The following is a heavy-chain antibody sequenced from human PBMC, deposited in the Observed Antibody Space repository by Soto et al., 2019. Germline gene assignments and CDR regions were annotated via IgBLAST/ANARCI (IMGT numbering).Heavy chain of an antibody. CDR2: IYHSGGT. Sequence: PSETLSLTCTVSGGSISSGDYYWSWIRQPPGKGLEWIGYIYHSGGTFYNPSLKSRVIISVDTSKKQFSLKLTSVTAADTAVYYCARALFGVAKYYFDYWGQGTLVTVSS. J-gene: IGHJ4*02. CDR1: GGSISSGDYY. D-gene: IGHD3-3*01. CDR3: ARALFGVAKYYFDY. V-gene: IGHV4-30-4*01.